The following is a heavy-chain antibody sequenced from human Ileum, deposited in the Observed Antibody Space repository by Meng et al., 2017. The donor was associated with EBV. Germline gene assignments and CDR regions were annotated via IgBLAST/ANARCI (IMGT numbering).Heavy chain of an antibody. V-gene: IGHV4-34*01. CDR1: GGSFRGNY. D-gene: IGHD3-3*01. CDR2: INESGST. J-gene: IGHJ4*02. Sequence: QVQLQQWGAGLFKPSETLSITCADYGGSFRGNYWSWIRQSPGKRLEWIGEINESGSTNYNPSLKSRVTILMDTSKNQFSLKLTSVTAADAAVYYCRNAFCSAAAGCSDYWGQGTLVTVSS. CDR3: RNAFCSAAAGCSDY.